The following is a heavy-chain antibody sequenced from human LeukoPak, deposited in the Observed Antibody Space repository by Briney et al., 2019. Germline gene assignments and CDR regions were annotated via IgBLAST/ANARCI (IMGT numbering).Heavy chain of an antibody. V-gene: IGHV3-7*04. CDR3: ARDRVRFTGTYYYYYGMDV. Sequence: TGGSLRLSCAASGFTFSTYWMNWVRLAPGKGLEWVANIKEDGSEKYYVDSVKGLFNISRDNAKNSLYLQMNSLRGEDTAVYYCARDRVRFTGTYYYYYGMDVWGQGTTVTVSS. D-gene: IGHD7-27*01. J-gene: IGHJ6*02. CDR2: IKEDGSEK. CDR1: GFTFSTYW.